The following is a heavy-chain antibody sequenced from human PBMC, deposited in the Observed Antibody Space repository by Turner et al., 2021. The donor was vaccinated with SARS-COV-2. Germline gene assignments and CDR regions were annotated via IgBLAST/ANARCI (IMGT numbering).Heavy chain of an antibody. Sequence: QVQLVESGGGVVQPGRSLRLSWAASGFTFSTYAIYWVRQDPGKGLEWVAVISYDGSNKYYADSVKGRFTISRDNSKNTLYLQMNSLRAEDTAVYYCARSQYGDYGWFDPWGQGTLVTVSS. V-gene: IGHV3-30-3*01. CDR3: ARSQYGDYGWFDP. CDR2: ISYDGSNK. J-gene: IGHJ5*02. CDR1: GFTFSTYA. D-gene: IGHD4-17*01.